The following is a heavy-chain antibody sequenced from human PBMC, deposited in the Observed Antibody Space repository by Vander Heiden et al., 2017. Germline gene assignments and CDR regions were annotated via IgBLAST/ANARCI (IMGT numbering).Heavy chain of an antibody. CDR3: AQGHSGSNWFDP. J-gene: IGHJ5*02. V-gene: IGHV3-23*01. D-gene: IGHD1-26*01. Sequence: EMQLLESGGGSVQPGGSLRPSCAGSGFTFSAYAVSWVRQAPGKGLEWVSSISESGDRTYYADFVKGRFTISRDNSKNTLYLQMNSLKVDDTAVYYCAQGHSGSNWFDPWAQGALVTVSS. CDR2: ISESGDRT. CDR1: GFTFSAYA.